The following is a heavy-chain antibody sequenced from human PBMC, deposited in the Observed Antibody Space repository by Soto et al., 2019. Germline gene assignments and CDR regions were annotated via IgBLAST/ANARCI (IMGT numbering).Heavy chain of an antibody. D-gene: IGHD2-2*01. CDR3: ARTSCSSTSCYYYYYYYMDV. CDR2: ISSSGSTI. J-gene: IGHJ6*03. V-gene: IGHV3-11*01. CDR1: GFTFSDYY. Sequence: GGSLRLSCAASGFTFSDYYMSWIRQAPGKGLEWVSYISSSGSTIYYADSVKGRFTISRDNAKNSLYLQMNSLRAEDTAVYYCARTSCSSTSCYYYYYYYMDVWGKGTTVTVSS.